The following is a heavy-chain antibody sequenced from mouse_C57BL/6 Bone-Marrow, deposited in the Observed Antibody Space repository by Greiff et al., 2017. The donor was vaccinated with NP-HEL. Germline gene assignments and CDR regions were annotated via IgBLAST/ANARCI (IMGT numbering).Heavy chain of an antibody. CDR2: IYPRDGST. D-gene: IGHD1-1*01. CDR3: ARNRIFYYYGSSYPSY. CDR1: GYTFTSYD. V-gene: IGHV1-85*01. J-gene: IGHJ2*01. Sequence: QVQLQQSGPELVKPGASVKLSCKASGYTFTSYDINWVKQRPGQGLEWIGWIYPRDGSTKYNEKFKGKATLTVDTSSSTAYMELHSLTSEDSAVYFCARNRIFYYYGSSYPSYWGQGTTLTVSS.